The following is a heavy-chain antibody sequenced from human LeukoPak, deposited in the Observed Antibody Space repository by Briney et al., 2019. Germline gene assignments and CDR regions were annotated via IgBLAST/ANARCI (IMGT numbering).Heavy chain of an antibody. CDR1: GFTFSRYA. D-gene: IGHD3-10*01. J-gene: IGHJ4*02. CDR2: ISGSGGST. Sequence: QPGGSLRLSCAASGFTFSRYAMSWVRQAPGKGLEWVSAISGSGGSTYYADSVKGRFTISRDNSKNTLYLQMNSLRAEDTAVYYCAKPTYGSGSYYDYWGQGTLVTVSS. V-gene: IGHV3-23*01. CDR3: AKPTYGSGSYYDY.